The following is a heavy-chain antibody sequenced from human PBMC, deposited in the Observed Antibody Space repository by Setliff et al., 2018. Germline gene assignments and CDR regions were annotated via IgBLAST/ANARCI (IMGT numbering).Heavy chain of an antibody. Sequence: ASVKVSCKASGYTFTSYDINWVRQATGQGLEWMGWMNPNGGNTGYAQKFQGRVTMTRNTSISTAYMELSSLRSEDTAVYYCARPLSQFWSGYHTAAFDIWGQGTMVTVSS. V-gene: IGHV1-8*02. D-gene: IGHD3-3*01. CDR2: MNPNGGNT. J-gene: IGHJ3*02. CDR3: ARPLSQFWSGYHTAAFDI. CDR1: GYTFTSYD.